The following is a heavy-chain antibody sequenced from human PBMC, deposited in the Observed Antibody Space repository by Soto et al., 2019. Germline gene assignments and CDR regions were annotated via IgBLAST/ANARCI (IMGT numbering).Heavy chain of an antibody. V-gene: IGHV1-3*01. J-gene: IGHJ6*03. CDR2: INAGNGNT. CDR3: ARVPITIFGVVIPDYYYMDV. Sequence: ASVKVSCKASGYTFTSYAMHWVRQAPGQRLEWMGWINAGNGNTKYSQKFQGRVTITRDTSASTAYMELRSLRSEDTAVYYCARVPITIFGVVIPDYYYMDVWGKGTTVTVSS. CDR1: GYTFTSYA. D-gene: IGHD3-3*01.